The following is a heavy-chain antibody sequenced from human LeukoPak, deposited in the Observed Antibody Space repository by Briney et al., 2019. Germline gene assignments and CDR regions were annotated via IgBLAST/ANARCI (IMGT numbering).Heavy chain of an antibody. CDR2: ISSSSSYI. CDR3: AKDTSDAFDI. Sequence: PGGSLRLSCAASGFTFSSYSMNWVRQAPGKGLEWVSSISSSSSYIYYADSVKGRSTISRDNAKNTLYLQMNSLRAEDTAVYYCAKDTSDAFDIWGQGTMVTVSS. CDR1: GFTFSSYS. V-gene: IGHV3-21*01. D-gene: IGHD2-2*01. J-gene: IGHJ3*02.